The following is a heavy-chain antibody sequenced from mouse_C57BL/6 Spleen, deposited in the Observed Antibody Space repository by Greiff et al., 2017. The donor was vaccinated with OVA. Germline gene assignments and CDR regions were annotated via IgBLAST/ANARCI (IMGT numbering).Heavy chain of an antibody. Sequence: QVQLQQPGAELVRPGSSVKLSCKASGYTFTSYWMHWVKQRPIQGLEWIGNIDPSDSETHYNQKFKDKATLTVDKSSSTAYMQLSSLTSEDSAVYYCARRKGEAMDYWGQGTSVTVSS. CDR1: GYTFTSYW. V-gene: IGHV1-52*01. CDR2: IDPSDSET. CDR3: ARRKGEAMDY. J-gene: IGHJ4*01.